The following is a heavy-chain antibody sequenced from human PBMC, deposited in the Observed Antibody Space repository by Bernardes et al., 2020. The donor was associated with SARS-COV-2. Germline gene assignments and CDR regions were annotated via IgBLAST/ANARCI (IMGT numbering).Heavy chain of an antibody. V-gene: IGHV1-24*01. Sequence: ASVKVSCKVSGYTLTALSMHWVRQAPGKGLEWMGGFDPEDGETIYAQKFQGRVTMTEDTSTDTAYMELSSLRSEDTAVYYCATAPPTVTTRWFDPWGQGTLVT. J-gene: IGHJ5*02. CDR2: FDPEDGET. CDR1: GYTLTALS. D-gene: IGHD4-4*01. CDR3: ATAPPTVTTRWFDP.